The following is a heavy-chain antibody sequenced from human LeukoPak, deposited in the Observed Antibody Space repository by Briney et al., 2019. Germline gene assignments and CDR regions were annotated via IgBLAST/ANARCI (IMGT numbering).Heavy chain of an antibody. CDR2: ISYDGSNK. Sequence: GGSLRLSCAASGFTFSSYAMHWVRQAPGKGLEWVAVISYDGSNKYYADSVKGRFTISRDNSKNTLYLQMNSLRAEDTAVYYCAKDWSVVNGVSWFDPWGQGTLVTISS. CDR3: AKDWSVVNGVSWFDP. CDR1: GFTFSSYA. V-gene: IGHV3-30-3*01. D-gene: IGHD3-22*01. J-gene: IGHJ5*02.